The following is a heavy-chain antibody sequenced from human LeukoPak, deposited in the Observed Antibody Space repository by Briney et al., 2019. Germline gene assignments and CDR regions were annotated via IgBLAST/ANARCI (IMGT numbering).Heavy chain of an antibody. CDR1: GYTFTSYD. CDR2: MNPNSGNT. J-gene: IGHJ6*03. Sequence: ASVKVSCKASGYTFTSYDINWVRQATGQGLEWMGWMNPNSGNTGYAQKFQGRVTMTRNTSMSTAYMELSSLRSEDTAVYYCARAGSAGYYYYMDVWGKGTTVTVSS. D-gene: IGHD6-25*01. CDR3: ARAGSAGYYYYMDV. V-gene: IGHV1-8*01.